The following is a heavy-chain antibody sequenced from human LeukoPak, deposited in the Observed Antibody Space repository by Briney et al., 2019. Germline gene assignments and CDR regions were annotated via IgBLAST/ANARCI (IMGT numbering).Heavy chain of an antibody. CDR1: GGSISSYY. CDR2: IYYSGTT. V-gene: IGHV4-59*01. Sequence: SETLSLTCTVSGGSISSYYWSWIRQPPGKGLEWIGYIYYSGTTNYNPSLKSRVTISVDTSKNQFSLKLSSVTAADTAVYYCARGVYIAAAQYAYRGQGTLVTVSS. J-gene: IGHJ4*02. D-gene: IGHD6-13*01. CDR3: ARGVYIAAAQYAY.